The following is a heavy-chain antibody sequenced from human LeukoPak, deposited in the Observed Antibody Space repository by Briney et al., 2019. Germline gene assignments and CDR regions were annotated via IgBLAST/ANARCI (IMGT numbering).Heavy chain of an antibody. V-gene: IGHV3-48*01. D-gene: IGHD6-13*01. CDR3: ARDQGYMLPDY. CDR1: GFTLSRYS. J-gene: IGHJ4*02. CDR2: ISSSSSTI. Sequence: PGGSLRLSSAASGFTLSRYSMNWVRQAPGKGLEWVSYISSSSSTIYYADSVKGRFTISRDNAKNSLYLQMNSLRAEDTAVYYCARDQGYMLPDYWGQGTLVTVSS.